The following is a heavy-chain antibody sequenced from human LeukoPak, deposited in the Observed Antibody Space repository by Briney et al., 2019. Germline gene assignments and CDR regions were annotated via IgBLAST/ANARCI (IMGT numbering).Heavy chain of an antibody. D-gene: IGHD3-22*01. CDR3: TTDLIHYYDSSGYYYATVVLDDY. CDR2: IKSKTDGGTT. Sequence: PGGSLRLSCAASGFTFSSAWMSWVRQAPGKGLEWVGRIKSKTDGGTTDYAAPVKGRFTISRDDSKNTLYLQMNSLKTEDTAVYYCTTDLIHYYDSSGYYYATVVLDDYWGQGTLVTVSS. V-gene: IGHV3-15*01. CDR1: GFTFSSAW. J-gene: IGHJ4*02.